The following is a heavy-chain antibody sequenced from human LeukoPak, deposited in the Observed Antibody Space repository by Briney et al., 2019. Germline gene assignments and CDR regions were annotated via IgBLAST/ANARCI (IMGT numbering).Heavy chain of an antibody. CDR2: ISSSSGYI. Sequence: TGGSLRLSCAASGFTFSSYSMNWVRQAPGKGLEGVSSISSSSGYIYYADSVKGRFTISRDNAKNSLYLQMNSLRAEDTAGYYCARDRCSGGSCTRALFDYWGQGTLVTVSS. J-gene: IGHJ4*02. V-gene: IGHV3-21*01. CDR3: ARDRCSGGSCTRALFDY. CDR1: GFTFSSYS. D-gene: IGHD2-15*01.